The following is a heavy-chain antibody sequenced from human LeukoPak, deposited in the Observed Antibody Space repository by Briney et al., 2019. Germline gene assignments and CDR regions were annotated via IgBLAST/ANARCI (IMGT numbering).Heavy chain of an antibody. CDR1: GGSISRNY. Sequence: AETLSLTCTASGGSISRNYWNWIRQPPGKGLEWMGNIYYSETTNYNPSLESRVTISVGTSKIQFSLKLTSVTAANTAVYYGARHAPYSSGYYDSFAYRGEGALVAVSS. CDR3: ARHAPYSSGYYDSFAY. D-gene: IGHD6-25*01. J-gene: IGHJ4*02. CDR2: IYYSETT. V-gene: IGHV4-59*08.